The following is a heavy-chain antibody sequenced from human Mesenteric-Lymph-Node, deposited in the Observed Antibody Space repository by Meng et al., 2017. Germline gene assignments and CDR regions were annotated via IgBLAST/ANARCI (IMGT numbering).Heavy chain of an antibody. CDR2: IHDSGSI. J-gene: IGHJ4*02. Sequence: HVQLTESGPGLVKPSQPLSLTCTVSGGSISSGDYYWSWICQHPGKGLEWIGYIHDSGSIYYNPSLKSRVTISADTSKNQFSLKLSSVTAADTAVYYCARDPVGADFDYWGQGTLVTVSS. D-gene: IGHD1-26*01. CDR1: GGSISSGDYY. CDR3: ARDPVGADFDY. V-gene: IGHV4-31*03.